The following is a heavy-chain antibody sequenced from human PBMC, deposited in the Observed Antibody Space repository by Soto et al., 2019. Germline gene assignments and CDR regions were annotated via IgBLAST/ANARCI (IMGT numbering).Heavy chain of an antibody. CDR3: IRDDCSGDTCYLGH. D-gene: IGHD2-15*01. CDR2: ISTHNGHT. Sequence: ASVKDSCKPSGYTFTTYGIAWVRQTPGQGLEWMGWISTHNGHTKFAQKLQDRVTLTTDTTTSTAYMELRNLRSDGTAVYYCIRDDCSGDTCYLGHWGQGALVTVSS. V-gene: IGHV1-18*01. J-gene: IGHJ4*02. CDR1: GYTFTTYG.